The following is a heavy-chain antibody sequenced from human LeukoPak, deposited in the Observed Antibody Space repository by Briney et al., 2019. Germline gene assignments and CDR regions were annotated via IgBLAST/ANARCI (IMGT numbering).Heavy chain of an antibody. CDR3: ARDSPGYSSGWYDP. V-gene: IGHV4-34*01. CDR1: GGSFSGYY. J-gene: IGHJ5*02. CDR2: VDHSGNT. Sequence: PSETLSLTCAVYGGSFSGYYWSWIRRPPGRGLEWIGEVDHSGNTNYNPSVKTRVTISLDTSKTQFSLKLTSVTAADTAVYYCARDSPGYSSGWYDPFGQGTLVTVTS. D-gene: IGHD6-19*01.